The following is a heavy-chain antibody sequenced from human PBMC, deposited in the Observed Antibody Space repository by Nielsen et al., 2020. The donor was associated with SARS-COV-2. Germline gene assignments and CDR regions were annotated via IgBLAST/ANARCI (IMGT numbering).Heavy chain of an antibody. CDR1: GYTLTELS. D-gene: IGHD6-13*01. CDR2: FDPEDGET. Sequence: ASVKVSCKVSGYTLTELSMHWVRQAPGKGLEWMGGFDPEDGETIYAQKFQGRVTMTEDISTDTAYMELSSLRSEDTAVYYCATGPGQLVLGWFDPWGQGTLVTVSS. J-gene: IGHJ5*02. V-gene: IGHV1-24*01. CDR3: ATGPGQLVLGWFDP.